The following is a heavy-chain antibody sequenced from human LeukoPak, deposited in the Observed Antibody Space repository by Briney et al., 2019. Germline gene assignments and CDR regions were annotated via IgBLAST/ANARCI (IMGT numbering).Heavy chain of an antibody. CDR3: ATRSGDFWSGYVD. V-gene: IGHV1-24*01. Sequence: ASVKVSCKVSGYSVTELSMQWVRQAPGKGLECLGGFDPEEAKMVYAQKFQGRVNMTEDTSTDTAYMELRGLTSEDTAVYYCATRSGDFWSGYVDWGQGTLVAVSS. J-gene: IGHJ4*02. CDR2: FDPEEAKM. CDR1: GYSVTELS. D-gene: IGHD3-3*01.